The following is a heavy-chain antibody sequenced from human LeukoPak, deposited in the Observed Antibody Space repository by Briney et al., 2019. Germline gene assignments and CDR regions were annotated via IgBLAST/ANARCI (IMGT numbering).Heavy chain of an antibody. CDR3: ARGWVNGMDV. J-gene: IGHJ6*02. V-gene: IGHV3-11*04. D-gene: IGHD1-26*01. CDR2: ISGSGSTK. CDR1: GFTFSDYY. Sequence: PGRSLRLSCAASGFTFSDYYMSWIRLAPGKGLEWVSYISGSGSTKYYADSVKGRFTISRDNAKNSLYLQMNSLRAEDTAVYYCARGWVNGMDVWGQGTTVTVSS.